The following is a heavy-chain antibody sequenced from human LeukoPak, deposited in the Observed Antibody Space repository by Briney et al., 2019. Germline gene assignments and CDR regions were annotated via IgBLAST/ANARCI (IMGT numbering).Heavy chain of an antibody. Sequence: GGSLRLSCAASGFTFDDYGMSWVRQAPGKGLEWVSSISSSSYIYYADSVKGRFTISRDNAKNSLYLQMNSLRAEDTAVYYCARFRFGYYDNSAPHWGQGTLVTVSS. CDR1: GFTFDDYG. CDR3: ARFRFGYYDNSAPH. CDR2: ISSSSYI. D-gene: IGHD3-22*01. J-gene: IGHJ4*02. V-gene: IGHV3-69-1*01.